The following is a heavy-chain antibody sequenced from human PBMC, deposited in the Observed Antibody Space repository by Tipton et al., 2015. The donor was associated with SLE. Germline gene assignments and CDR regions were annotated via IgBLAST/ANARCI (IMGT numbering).Heavy chain of an antibody. CDR3: ARVYGDYLPRYGMDV. CDR1: GGSISSGSRS. CDR2: IDSTESI. D-gene: IGHD4-17*01. Sequence: LRLSCTVSGGSISSGSRSWSWMRQPAGKALEWIGRIDSTESINYSPSLKSRVTISVERSQNQFSLKLSSVTAADTAVYYCARVYGDYLPRYGMDVWGQGTTVTVSS. J-gene: IGHJ6*02. V-gene: IGHV4-61*02.